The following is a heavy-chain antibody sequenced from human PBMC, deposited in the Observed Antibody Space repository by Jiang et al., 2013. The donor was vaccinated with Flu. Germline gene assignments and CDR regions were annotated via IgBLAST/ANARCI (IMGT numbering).Heavy chain of an antibody. D-gene: IGHD2-15*01. CDR1: GGSINNYY. J-gene: IGHJ4*02. CDR3: ARLDCRDGSCYEGDY. V-gene: IGHV4-59*13. CDR2: IYYTGSP. Sequence: GSGLVKPSETLSLTCTVSGGSINNYYWSWIRQPPGKGLEWIGYIYYTGSPIYNPSLKSRVTISVDTSRNQFSLKLNSVTAADTAVYYCARLDCRDGSCYEGDYWGQGTLVTVSS.